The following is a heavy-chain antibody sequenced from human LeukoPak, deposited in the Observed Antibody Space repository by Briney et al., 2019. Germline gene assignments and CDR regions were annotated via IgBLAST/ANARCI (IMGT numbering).Heavy chain of an antibody. D-gene: IGHD5-24*01. V-gene: IGHV1-24*01. J-gene: IGHJ4*02. CDR2: FDPEDGET. CDR1: GYTLTELS. Sequence: ASVKVSCKVSGYTLTELSMHWVRQAPGKGLEWMGGFDPEDGETIYAQKFQGRVTITADESTSTAYMELSSLRSEDTAVYYCARATSRDGYNPYYFDYWGQGTLVTVSS. CDR3: ARATSRDGYNPYYFDY.